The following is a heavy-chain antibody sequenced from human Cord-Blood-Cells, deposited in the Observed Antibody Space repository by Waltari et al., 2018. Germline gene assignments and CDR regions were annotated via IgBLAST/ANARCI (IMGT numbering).Heavy chain of an antibody. J-gene: IGHJ4*02. V-gene: IGHV3-30*18. D-gene: IGHD6-6*01. CDR1: GFTFSSYG. CDR3: AKQGAARHYFDY. Sequence: QVQLVESGGGVVQPGRSLRLSCAASGFTFSSYGMHWVRQAPGKGLEWVAVISYDGSNKYYADSGKGRFTISRDNSKNTLYLQMNSLRAEDTAVYYCAKQGAARHYFDYWGQGTLVTVSS. CDR2: ISYDGSNK.